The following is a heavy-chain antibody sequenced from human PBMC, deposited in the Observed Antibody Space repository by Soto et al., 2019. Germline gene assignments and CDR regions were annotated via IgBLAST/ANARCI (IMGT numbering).Heavy chain of an antibody. J-gene: IGHJ4*02. V-gene: IGHV4-39*01. CDR1: GGSISSSSFH. CDR3: ARLRSMVRGVMDY. Sequence: SETLSLTCTVSGGSISSSSFHWGWIRQPPGKGLEWIGSIYYSGSTYYNPSLKSRVTISVDTSKNQFSLKLSSVTAADTAVYYCARLRSMVRGVMDYWGQGTLVIVSS. D-gene: IGHD3-10*01. CDR2: IYYSGST.